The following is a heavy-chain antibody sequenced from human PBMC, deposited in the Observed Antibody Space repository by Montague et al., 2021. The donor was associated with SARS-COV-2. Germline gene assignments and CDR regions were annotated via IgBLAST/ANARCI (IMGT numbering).Heavy chain of an antibody. CDR2: IYYSGSA. CDR1: GGSISSTSYY. V-gene: IGHV4-39*01. D-gene: IGHD3-10*01. Sequence: SETLSLTCTVSGGSISSTSYYWGWIRQPPGKGLEWIGTIYYSGSAHYNPSLKSRVTISVDTSKNQFSLRVSSVTAADTAVYFCARGQMVRPESGSYSHYGMDVWGQGTTVTVSS. CDR3: ARGQMVRPESGSYSHYGMDV. J-gene: IGHJ6*02.